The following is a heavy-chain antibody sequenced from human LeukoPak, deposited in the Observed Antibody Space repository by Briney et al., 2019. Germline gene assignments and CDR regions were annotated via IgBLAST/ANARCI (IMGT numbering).Heavy chain of an antibody. CDR2: ISNDGSKR. CDR3: AKGDGGSSSWYDFYFYGVDV. V-gene: IGHV3-30*18. Sequence: QPGRSLRLSCAVSGFTFSNYAMHWVRQAPGKGLEWVAVISNDGSKRHYADAVKGRLSISRDNSKNALSLQFNSLRGDDTAVYYCAKGDGGSSSWYDFYFYGVDVWGKGTAVTVSS. D-gene: IGHD6-13*01. CDR1: GFTFSNYA. J-gene: IGHJ6*04.